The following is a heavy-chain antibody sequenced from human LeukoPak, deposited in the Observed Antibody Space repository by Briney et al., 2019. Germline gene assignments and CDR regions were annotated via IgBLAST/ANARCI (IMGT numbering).Heavy chain of an antibody. J-gene: IGHJ5*02. Sequence: SETLSLTCTVSGGSISSYYWSWIRQTPGKGLEWIGYIYYSGSTNFNPSLKSRVTISVDTSKNQFSLKLSSVTAADTAVYYCARERVLYSSSWYVSGWFDPWGQGTLVTVSS. CDR3: ARERVLYSSSWYVSGWFDP. D-gene: IGHD6-13*01. V-gene: IGHV4-59*01. CDR1: GGSISSYY. CDR2: IYYSGST.